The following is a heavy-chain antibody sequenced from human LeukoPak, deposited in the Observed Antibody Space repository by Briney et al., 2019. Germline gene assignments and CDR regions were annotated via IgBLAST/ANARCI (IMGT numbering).Heavy chain of an antibody. V-gene: IGHV4-39*07. CDR1: GVSISSSSYY. CDR3: ARGAPPQN. CDR2: IYYSGST. Sequence: PSETLSLTCTVSGVSISSSSYYWGWIRQPPGKGLEWIGSIYYSGSTYYHPSLKSRVTMSVDTSKKHFSLKLTSVTAADTAVYYCARGAPPQNWGQGTLVTVSS. J-gene: IGHJ4*02.